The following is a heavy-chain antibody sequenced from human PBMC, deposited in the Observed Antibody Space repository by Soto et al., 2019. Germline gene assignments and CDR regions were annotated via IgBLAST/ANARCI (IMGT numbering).Heavy chain of an antibody. CDR1: GYTFTSYG. CDR2: INGYNGNT. Sequence: QVQLVQSGAEVKKPGASVKVSCKASGYTFTSYGITWVRQAPGQGLEWLGWINGYNGNTNYAQKLQGRVTMTTDTFTSTAYMELRSLRSDDTAVYYCARMGAVPYYYYGMDVWGQVTTGTVSS. V-gene: IGHV1-18*01. CDR3: ARMGAVPYYYYGMDV. D-gene: IGHD3-16*01. J-gene: IGHJ6*02.